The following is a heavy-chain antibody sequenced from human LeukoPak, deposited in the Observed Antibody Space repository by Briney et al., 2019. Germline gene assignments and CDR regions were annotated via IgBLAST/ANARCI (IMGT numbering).Heavy chain of an antibody. Sequence: GGSLRLSCAADGFIFDDYAMHWVRQAPGKGLGWVSGISWNSGSIGYADSVKGRFTISRDDAKNSLYLQMNSLRAEDTALYYCAKDMASGGSIGRYLGAFDIWGQGTMVTVSS. J-gene: IGHJ3*02. CDR1: GFIFDDYA. CDR2: ISWNSGSI. V-gene: IGHV3-9*01. D-gene: IGHD3-16*01. CDR3: AKDMASGGSIGRYLGAFDI.